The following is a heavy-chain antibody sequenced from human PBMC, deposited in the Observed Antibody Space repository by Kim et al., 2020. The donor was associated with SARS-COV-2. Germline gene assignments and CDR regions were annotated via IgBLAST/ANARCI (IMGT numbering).Heavy chain of an antibody. D-gene: IGHD2-21*01. CDR2: ISSSSSHI. CDR1: GFTFSDSN. V-gene: IGHV3-48*02. Sequence: GGYLRLSCAASGFTFSDSNMSWVRQAPGKGLEWVSYISSSSSHIHYADSVKGRFTISRDNAKNSLFLQMNSLRDEDTAVYYCARDLELCSWGQGALVTV. CDR3: ARDLELCS. J-gene: IGHJ5*02.